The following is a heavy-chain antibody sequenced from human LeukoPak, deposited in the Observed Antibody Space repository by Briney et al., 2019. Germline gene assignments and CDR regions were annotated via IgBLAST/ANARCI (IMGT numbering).Heavy chain of an antibody. V-gene: IGHV3-23*01. CDR1: GFTFSSYG. J-gene: IGHJ4*02. D-gene: IGHD4-17*01. CDR2: VSAGSGST. Sequence: GGSLRLSCAASGFTFSSYGMSWVRQAPGEGLEWVSAVSAGSGSTYYADSVRGRFTISRDNSKTTLYLQMNSLRAEDTAVFYCAKGGLDGDPHDYWGQGTLVTVSS. CDR3: AKGGLDGDPHDY.